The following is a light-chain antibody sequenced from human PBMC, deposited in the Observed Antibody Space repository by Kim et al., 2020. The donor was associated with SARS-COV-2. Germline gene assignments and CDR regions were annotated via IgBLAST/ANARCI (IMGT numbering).Light chain of an antibody. J-gene: IGKJ4*01. CDR3: QQLNNYPLT. CDR1: QGIGSA. Sequence: AIQLTQSPSSLSASLGDRVTITCRASQGIGSAVAWYQQKPGEAPKLLIYDASTLESGVPLRFSGSGSGTDFTLTISSLQPEDFATYYCQQLNNYPLTFGGGTKLEIK. CDR2: DAS. V-gene: IGKV1D-13*01.